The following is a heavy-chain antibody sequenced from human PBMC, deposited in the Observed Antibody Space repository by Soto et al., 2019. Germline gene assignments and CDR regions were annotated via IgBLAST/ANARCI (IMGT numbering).Heavy chain of an antibody. V-gene: IGHV4-39*01. CDR2: IYYSGST. CDR3: AGSRVGYCSGGSCYSDLRFDP. Sequence: PSETLSLTCTVSGGSISSSSYYWGWIRQPPGKGLEWIGSIYYSGSTYYNPSLKSRVTISVDTSKNQFSLKLSSVTAADTAVYYCAGSRVGYCSGGSCYSDLRFDPWGQGTLVTVSS. D-gene: IGHD2-15*01. J-gene: IGHJ5*02. CDR1: GGSISSSSYY.